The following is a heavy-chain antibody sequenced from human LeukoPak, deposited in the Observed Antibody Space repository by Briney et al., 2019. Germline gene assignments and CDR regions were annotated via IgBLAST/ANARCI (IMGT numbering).Heavy chain of an antibody. CDR1: GYSFTRYW. CDR2: IYPGDPDT. J-gene: IGHJ4*01. Sequence: GESLQISCKGSGYSFTRYWIGWVRQMPGKGLELMGIIYPGDPDTRYSPSFQGQVTISADKSISTAYLQWSSLKASDTAMYYCARSHSSGWFPSDYWGQGTLVTVTS. D-gene: IGHD6-19*01. V-gene: IGHV5-51*01. CDR3: ARSHSSGWFPSDY.